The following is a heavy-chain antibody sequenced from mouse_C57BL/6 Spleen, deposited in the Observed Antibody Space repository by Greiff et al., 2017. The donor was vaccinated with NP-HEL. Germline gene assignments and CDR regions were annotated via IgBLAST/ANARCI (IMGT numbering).Heavy chain of an antibody. CDR2: IYPGDGDT. Sequence: VQLQQSGPELVKPGASVKISCKASGYAFSSSWMNWVKQRPGKGLEWIGRIYPGDGDTNYNGKFKGKATLTADKSSSTAYMQLSSLTSEDSAVYFCARVGTVNWYFDVWGTGTTVTVSS. J-gene: IGHJ1*03. CDR1: GYAFSSSW. V-gene: IGHV1-82*01. D-gene: IGHD1-1*01. CDR3: ARVGTVNWYFDV.